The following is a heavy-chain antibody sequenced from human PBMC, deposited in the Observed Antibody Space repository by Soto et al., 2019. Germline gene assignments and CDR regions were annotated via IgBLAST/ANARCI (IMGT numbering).Heavy chain of an antibody. CDR1: GYTFTSYG. D-gene: IGHD2-2*01. CDR2: ISSYNGNT. Sequence: ASVKVSCKASGYTFTSYGISWVRQAPGQGLEWMGWISSYNGNTSYAQKVQGRVTLTTDTSTSTTYMELRSLRSDDTAVYYCARGPVYCSTTTCFSGVTWFDPWGQGTLVTVSS. V-gene: IGHV1-18*04. J-gene: IGHJ5*02. CDR3: ARGPVYCSTTTCFSGVTWFDP.